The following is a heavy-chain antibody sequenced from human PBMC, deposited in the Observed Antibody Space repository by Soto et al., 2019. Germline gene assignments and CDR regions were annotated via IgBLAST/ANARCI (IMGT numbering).Heavy chain of an antibody. V-gene: IGHV3-9*01. CDR1: GFTFDDYA. J-gene: IGHJ4*02. D-gene: IGHD3-22*01. Sequence: EVQLVESGGGLVQPGRSLRLSCAASGFTFDDYAMHWVRQAPGKGLEWVSGISWNSGSIGYADSVKGRFTISRDNAKNSLYLQMNSRRAEDTALYSWAKDRAVKGGGYLIDYWGQGTLVTVSS. CDR3: AKDRAVKGGGYLIDY. CDR2: ISWNSGSI.